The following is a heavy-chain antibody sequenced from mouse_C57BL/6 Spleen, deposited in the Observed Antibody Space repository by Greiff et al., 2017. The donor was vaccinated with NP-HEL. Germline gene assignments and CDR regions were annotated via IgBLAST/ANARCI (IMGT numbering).Heavy chain of an antibody. V-gene: IGHV3-6*01. J-gene: IGHJ4*01. Sequence: EVKLMESGPGLVKPSQSLSLTCSVTGYSITSGYYWNWIRQFPGNKLEWMGYISYDGSNNYNPSLKNRISITRDTSKNQFFLKLNSVTTEDTATYYCAREGYGNYDYAMDYWGQGTSVTVSS. D-gene: IGHD2-1*01. CDR1: GYSITSGYY. CDR2: ISYDGSN. CDR3: AREGYGNYDYAMDY.